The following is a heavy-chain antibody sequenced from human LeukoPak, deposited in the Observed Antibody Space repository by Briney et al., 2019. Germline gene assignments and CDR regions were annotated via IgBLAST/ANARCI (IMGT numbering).Heavy chain of an antibody. Sequence: GSLRLSCAASGFNFRSYGMSWVRQAPGKGMEWVSSISSGSTYIYYADSVKGRFTISRDNAKNSLYLQMNSLRAEDTAVYYCARDLSRVSDYWGQGTLVTVSS. CDR1: GFNFRSYG. CDR3: ARDLSRVSDY. J-gene: IGHJ4*02. D-gene: IGHD2/OR15-2a*01. CDR2: ISSGSTYI. V-gene: IGHV3-21*01.